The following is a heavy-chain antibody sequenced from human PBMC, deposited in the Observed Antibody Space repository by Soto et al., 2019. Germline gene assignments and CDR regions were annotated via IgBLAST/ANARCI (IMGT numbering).Heavy chain of an antibody. V-gene: IGHV1-3*01. CDR3: ARSCGVVTYFDY. CDR2: INAGNGNT. D-gene: IGHD3-3*01. Sequence: ASVKVSCKASGYTFTSYAMHWVRQAPGQRLEWMGWINAGNGNTKYSQKFQGRVTITRDTSASTAYMELSSLRSEDTAVYYCARSCGVVTYFDYWGQGTLVTVSS. J-gene: IGHJ4*02. CDR1: GYTFTSYA.